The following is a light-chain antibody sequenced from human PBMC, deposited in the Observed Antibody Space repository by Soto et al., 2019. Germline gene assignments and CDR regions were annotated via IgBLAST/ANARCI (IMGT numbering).Light chain of an antibody. J-gene: IGKJ3*01. V-gene: IGKV3-11*01. CDR3: QQRSSWPPFT. Sequence: EIVLTQSPATLSLSPGERATLSCRASQSISSFLAWYQQKPGQAPRLLIHDASIRATGIPTRFSGSGSGTDFTLTISSLEPEDFAVYYCQQRSSWPPFTFGPGTKVDIK. CDR1: QSISSF. CDR2: DAS.